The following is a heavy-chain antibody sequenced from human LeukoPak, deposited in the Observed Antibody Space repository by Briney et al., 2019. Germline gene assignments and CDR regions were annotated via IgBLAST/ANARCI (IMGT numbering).Heavy chain of an antibody. J-gene: IGHJ3*02. CDR1: GYTFTSYA. D-gene: IGHD3-10*01. Sequence: GASVKVSCKASGYTFTSYAMNWVRQAPGQGLEWMGWINTNTGNPTYAQGFTGRFVFSLDTSVSTAYLQISSLKAEDTAVYYCARGTVLLWFGEALSAFDIWGQGKMVTVSS. CDR3: ARGTVLLWFGEALSAFDI. CDR2: INTNTGNP. V-gene: IGHV7-4-1*02.